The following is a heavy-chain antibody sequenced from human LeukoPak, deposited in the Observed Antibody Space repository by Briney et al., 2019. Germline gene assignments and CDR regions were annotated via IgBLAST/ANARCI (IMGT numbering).Heavy chain of an antibody. CDR1: GFTFSSSA. Sequence: GGSLRLSCAASGFTFSSSAMHWVRQAPDKGLEWVAVISYDGSNKYYADSVKGRFTISRDNSKNTLYLQMNSLRADDTAVYYCARVHYGGYPNWFDPWGQGTLVTVSS. D-gene: IGHD4-17*01. CDR2: ISYDGSNK. V-gene: IGHV3-30-3*01. J-gene: IGHJ5*02. CDR3: ARVHYGGYPNWFDP.